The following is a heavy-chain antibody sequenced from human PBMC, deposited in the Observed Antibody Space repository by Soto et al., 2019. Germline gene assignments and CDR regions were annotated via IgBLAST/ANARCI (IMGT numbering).Heavy chain of an antibody. J-gene: IGHJ6*02. CDR2: ISSSSSYI. V-gene: IGHV3-21*01. CDR1: GFTFSSYS. D-gene: IGHD2-2*01. Sequence: EVQLVESGGGLDKRGGSLRLSCAASGFTFSSYSMNWVRQAPGKGLEWVSSISSSSSYIYYADSVKGRFTISRDNAKNSLYLQMNSLRAEDTAVYYCAREGGTSRRDYYGMDVWGQGTTVTVSS. CDR3: AREGGTSRRDYYGMDV.